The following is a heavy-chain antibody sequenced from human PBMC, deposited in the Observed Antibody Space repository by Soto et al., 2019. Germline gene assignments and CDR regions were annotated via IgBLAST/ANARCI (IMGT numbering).Heavy chain of an antibody. CDR3: ERGQADNYGFSFDP. Sequence: ASVKVSCKASGYTFTSYAIHWVRQAPGQRLEWMGWINAGNGNTKYSQKFQGRVTITRDTSASTAYMELSSLRSEDTAVYYCERGQADNYGFSFDPWGQGTLVTVSS. D-gene: IGHD4-17*01. CDR2: INAGNGNT. J-gene: IGHJ5*02. V-gene: IGHV1-3*01. CDR1: GYTFTSYA.